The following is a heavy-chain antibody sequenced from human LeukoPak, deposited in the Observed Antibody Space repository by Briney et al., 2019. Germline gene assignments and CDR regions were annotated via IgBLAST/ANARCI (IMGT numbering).Heavy chain of an antibody. V-gene: IGHV3-9*01. CDR2: ISWSSGII. D-gene: IGHD1-26*01. J-gene: IGHJ3*02. Sequence: GGSLRLSCAASGFTFDDHGMHWVRQAPGKGLEWVSGISWSSGIIGYADSVKGRFTLSRDNSKNTLYLQMNSLRAEDTAVYYCAKDSAVSGSYPDASDIWGQGTMVTVSS. CDR1: GFTFDDHG. CDR3: AKDSAVSGSYPDASDI.